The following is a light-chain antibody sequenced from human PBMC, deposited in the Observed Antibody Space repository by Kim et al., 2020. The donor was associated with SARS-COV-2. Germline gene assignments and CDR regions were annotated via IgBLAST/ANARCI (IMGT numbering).Light chain of an antibody. Sequence: EIVMTQSPATLSVSPGERATLSCRASQSVSTNLAWYQQKPGQAPRLLISGASTRATGIPARFSGSGSGTEFTLTISSLQSEDFAVYYCQKYNNWWKFGQGTKVDSK. CDR3: QKYNNWWK. J-gene: IGKJ1*01. V-gene: IGKV3-15*01. CDR1: QSVSTN. CDR2: GAS.